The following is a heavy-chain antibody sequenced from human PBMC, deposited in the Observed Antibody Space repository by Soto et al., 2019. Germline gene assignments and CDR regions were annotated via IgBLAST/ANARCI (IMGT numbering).Heavy chain of an antibody. V-gene: IGHV4-39*01. CDR1: GGSFSSSTYY. Sequence: QLQLQESGPGLVKPSETLSLTCTVSGGSFSSSTYYWGWIRQPPGKGLGWIGSMYSGGNTYYNPSLKSRVTVSVDTSQNHFSLKLTSVTAADTAMYYCARQPYDSTGYYYGAWGQGTLVTVSS. CDR3: ARQPYDSTGYYYGA. J-gene: IGHJ5*02. D-gene: IGHD3-22*01. CDR2: MYSGGNT.